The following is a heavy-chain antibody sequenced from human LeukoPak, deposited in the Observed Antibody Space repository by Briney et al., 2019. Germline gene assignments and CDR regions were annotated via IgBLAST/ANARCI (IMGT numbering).Heavy chain of an antibody. CDR3: ARERYGRYYYYYYMDV. CDR1: GITFSAYS. D-gene: IGHD1-1*01. J-gene: IGHJ6*03. V-gene: IGHV3-21*01. Sequence: GGSLRLSCAASGITFSAYSLNWIRQAPGKGLEWVATITGDSTYISHADSVKGRFIISRDNAKNSVYLQMNSLRAEDTAVYYCARERYGRYYYYYYMDVWGKGTTVTVSS. CDR2: ITGDSTYI.